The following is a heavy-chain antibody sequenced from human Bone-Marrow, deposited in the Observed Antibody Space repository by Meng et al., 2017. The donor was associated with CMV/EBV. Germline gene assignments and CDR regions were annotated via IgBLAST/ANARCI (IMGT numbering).Heavy chain of an antibody. CDR3: ASGEYDFWSGYYRDY. J-gene: IGHJ4*02. V-gene: IGHV3-30*04. CDR1: GFTFSSYA. CDR2: ISYDGSNK. Sequence: GGSLRLSCAASGFTFSSYAMHWVRQAPGKGLEWVAVISYDGSNKYYADSVKGRFTISRDNAKNSLYLQMNSLRAEDTAVYYCASGEYDFWSGYYRDYWGQGTLVTVSS. D-gene: IGHD3-3*01.